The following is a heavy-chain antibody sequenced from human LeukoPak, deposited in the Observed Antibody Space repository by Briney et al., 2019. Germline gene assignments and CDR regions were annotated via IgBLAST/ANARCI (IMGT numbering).Heavy chain of an antibody. CDR2: IGTDTRTT. CDR1: GCSFSSCG. Sequence: PGGSLRLSCAASGCSFSSCGMNWFGQAPGKGREGVAFIGTDTRTTHYGASLKGRFIISSDNANDSLSLQMASLRAEDPPLYYCTKDFLIDPLWGQGTLVTVSS. CDR3: TKDFLIDPL. D-gene: IGHD2/OR15-2a*01. J-gene: IGHJ4*02. V-gene: IGHV3-48*01.